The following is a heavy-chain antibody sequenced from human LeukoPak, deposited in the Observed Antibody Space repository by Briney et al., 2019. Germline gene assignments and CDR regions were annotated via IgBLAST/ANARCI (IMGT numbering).Heavy chain of an antibody. CDR1: GGSISSYY. CDR2: IYYSGST. Sequence: PSETLSLTCTVSGGSISSYYWSWIRQPPGKGLEWIGYIYYSGSTNYNPSLKSRVTISVDTSKNQFSLKLSSVTAADTAVYYCARHKGYYDSTVDYWGQGTLVTVSS. CDR3: ARHKGYYDSTVDY. V-gene: IGHV4-59*08. J-gene: IGHJ4*02. D-gene: IGHD3-22*01.